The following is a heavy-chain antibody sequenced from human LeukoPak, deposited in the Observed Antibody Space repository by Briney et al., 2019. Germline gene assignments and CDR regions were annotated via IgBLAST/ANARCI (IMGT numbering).Heavy chain of an antibody. CDR1: GFTFSSYE. CDR3: AKVGIAAVNAFDI. V-gene: IGHV3-23*01. J-gene: IGHJ3*02. Sequence: GGSLRLSCAASGFTFSSYEMNWVRQAPGKGLEWVSAISGSGGSTYYADSVKGRFTISRDNSKNTLYLQMNSLRAEDTAVYYCAKVGIAAVNAFDIWGQGTMVTVSS. CDR2: ISGSGGST. D-gene: IGHD6-13*01.